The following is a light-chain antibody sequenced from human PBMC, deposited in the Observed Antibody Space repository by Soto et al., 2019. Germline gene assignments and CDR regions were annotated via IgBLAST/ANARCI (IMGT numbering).Light chain of an antibody. CDR2: DTD. CDR1: TGVVTIGQY. J-gene: IGLJ3*02. Sequence: QAVVTQEPSLTVSPGGTVTLTCGVSTGVVTIGQYAYWFQQKPGQAPKTLIYDTDNRLSWTPARFSGSLLGGKAALTLSGAQPEDEADYYCLLFFTGPRVFGGGTKLTVL. V-gene: IGLV7-46*01. CDR3: LLFFTGPRV.